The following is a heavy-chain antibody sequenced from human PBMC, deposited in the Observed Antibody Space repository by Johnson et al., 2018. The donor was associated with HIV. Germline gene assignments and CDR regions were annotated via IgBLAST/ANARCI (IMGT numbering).Heavy chain of an antibody. D-gene: IGHD5-12*01. J-gene: IGHJ3*02. V-gene: IGHV3-11*01. CDR3: ARRAPSGMLDGFDI. Sequence: QVQLVESGGGLVQPGGSLRLSCAASGFTVSSYYMSWVRQAPGKGLEWVSVLFSGSTIYYADSVKGRFTISRDNAKNSLYLQMNSLKTEDTAVYYCARRAPSGMLDGFDIWGQGTMVTVSS. CDR2: LFSGSTI. CDR1: GFTVSSYY.